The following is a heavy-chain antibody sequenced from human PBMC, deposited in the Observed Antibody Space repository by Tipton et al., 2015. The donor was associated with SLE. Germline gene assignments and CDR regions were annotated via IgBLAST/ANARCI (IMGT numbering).Heavy chain of an antibody. CDR3: ARGPDYYDSSGYPY. J-gene: IGHJ4*02. CDR1: GGSFSGYY. V-gene: IGHV4-34*01. CDR2: INHSGST. D-gene: IGHD3-22*01. Sequence: TLSLTCAVYGGSFSGYYWSWIRQPPGKGLEWIGEINHSGSTNYNPSLKSRVTISVDTSKNQFSLKLSSVTAADTAVYYRARGPDYYDSSGYPYWGQGTLVTVSS.